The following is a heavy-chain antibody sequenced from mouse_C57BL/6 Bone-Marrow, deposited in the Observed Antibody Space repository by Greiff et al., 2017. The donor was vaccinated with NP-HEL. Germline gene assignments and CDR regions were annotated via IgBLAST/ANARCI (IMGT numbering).Heavy chain of an antibody. CDR1: GFTFSSYG. CDR3: ARRGAMITTRDWYFDV. D-gene: IGHD2-4*01. J-gene: IGHJ1*03. Sequence: DVKLVESGGDLVKPGGSLKLSCAASGFTFSSYGMSWVRQTPDKRLEWVATISSGGSYTYYPDSVKGRFTISRDNAKNTLYLQMSSLKSEDTAMYYCARRGAMITTRDWYFDVWGTGTTVTVSS. CDR2: ISSGGSYT. V-gene: IGHV5-6*02.